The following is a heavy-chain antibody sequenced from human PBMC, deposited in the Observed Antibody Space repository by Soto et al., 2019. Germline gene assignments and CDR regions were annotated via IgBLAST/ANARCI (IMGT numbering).Heavy chain of an antibody. Sequence: QITLKESGPTLVKPTQTLTLTCTFSGFSLSTSGVGVGWIRQPPGKALEGLALIYWDDDKRYSPSLKSRLTITKDTTKNQVVLTMTNMDPVDTATYYCAHIQSYGSGSPTGYYYYYLDVWGKGTTVTVSS. CDR2: IYWDDDK. D-gene: IGHD3-10*01. CDR1: GFSLSTSGVG. J-gene: IGHJ6*03. CDR3: AHIQSYGSGSPTGYYYYYLDV. V-gene: IGHV2-5*02.